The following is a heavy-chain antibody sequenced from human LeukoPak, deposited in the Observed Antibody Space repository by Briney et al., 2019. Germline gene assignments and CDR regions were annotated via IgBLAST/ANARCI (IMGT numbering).Heavy chain of an antibody. D-gene: IGHD2-2*01. J-gene: IGHJ1*01. CDR3: AREYCSSTSCQEYFQH. CDR2: ISAYNGNT. CDR1: GYTFTSYG. V-gene: IGHV1-18*01. Sequence: ASVKVSCKASGYTFTSYGISWVRQAPGQGLEWMGWISAYNGNTNYAQKLQGRVTMTTDTSTSTACMELRSLRSDDTAVYYCAREYCSSTSCQEYFQHWGQGTLVTVSS.